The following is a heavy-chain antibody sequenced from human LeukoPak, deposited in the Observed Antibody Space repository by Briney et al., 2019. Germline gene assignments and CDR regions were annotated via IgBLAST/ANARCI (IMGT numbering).Heavy chain of an antibody. V-gene: IGHV3-23*01. D-gene: IGHD6-19*01. CDR3: AKCRVETYSSGWCNWLDP. CDR2: IKSDGKT. CDR1: GFTFNTYA. J-gene: IGHJ5*02. Sequence: GGSLRLSCAASGFTFNTYAMSWVRQAPGMGLEWVSAIKSDGKTHYADSVKGRFTISRDNSKHTLSLQMNSMRAEDTALYYCAKCRVETYSSGWCNWLDPWGQGTQVTVSS.